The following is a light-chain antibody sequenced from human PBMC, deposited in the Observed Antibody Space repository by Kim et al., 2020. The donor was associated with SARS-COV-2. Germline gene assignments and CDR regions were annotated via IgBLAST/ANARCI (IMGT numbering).Light chain of an antibody. J-gene: IGLJ2*01. CDR2: KDS. CDR1: VLAKKY. CDR3: YSATDNSLV. V-gene: IGLV3-27*01. Sequence: YELTQPSSVSVSPGQTARITCSGDVLAKKYTRWFQQKPGQAPVLVIYKDSERPSGIPERFSGSSSGTTVTLTISGAQVEDEADYYCYSATDNSLVFGGGTKVTVL.